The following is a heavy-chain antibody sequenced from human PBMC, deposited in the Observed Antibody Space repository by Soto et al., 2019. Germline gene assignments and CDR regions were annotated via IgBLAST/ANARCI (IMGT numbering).Heavy chain of an antibody. CDR2: ISGSGGGT. J-gene: IGHJ4*02. V-gene: IGHV3-23*01. CDR1: GFTFSSYA. D-gene: IGHD1-26*01. Sequence: PGGSLRLSCAASGFTFSSYAMSWVRQAPGKGLEWVSAISGSGGGTYYADSVKGRFTISRDNSKNTLYLQMNSLRAEDTAVYYCAKDPYSGSPGGVGYWGQGTLLTVSS. CDR3: AKDPYSGSPGGVGY.